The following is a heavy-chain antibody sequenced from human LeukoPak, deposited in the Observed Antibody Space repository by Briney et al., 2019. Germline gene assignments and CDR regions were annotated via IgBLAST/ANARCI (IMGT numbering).Heavy chain of an antibody. Sequence: PGESLKISCKGSGYSFTSYWIGWVRQMPGKGLEWMGIIYPGDSDTRYSPSFQGQVTISADKSISTAYLQWSSLKASDTAMYYCARRDQKGFRLKPYYFDYWGQGTLVTVSS. D-gene: IGHD1-14*01. J-gene: IGHJ4*02. CDR1: GYSFTSYW. V-gene: IGHV5-51*01. CDR2: IYPGDSDT. CDR3: ARRDQKGFRLKPYYFDY.